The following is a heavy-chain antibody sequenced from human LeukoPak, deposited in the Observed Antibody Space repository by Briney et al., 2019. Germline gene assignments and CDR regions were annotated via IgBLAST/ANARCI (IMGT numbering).Heavy chain of an antibody. V-gene: IGHV1-46*01. D-gene: IGHD3-3*01. CDR1: GGTFSSYA. CDR3: ARERAGQTYYDFWSGYYPEFGF. J-gene: IGHJ4*02. CDR2: IIPSGGST. Sequence: ASVKVSCKASGGTFSSYAISWVRQAPGQGLEWMGGIIPSGGSTSYAQKFQGRVTMTRDTSTSTVYMELSSLRSEDTAVYYCARERAGQTYYDFWSGYYPEFGFWGQGTLVTVSS.